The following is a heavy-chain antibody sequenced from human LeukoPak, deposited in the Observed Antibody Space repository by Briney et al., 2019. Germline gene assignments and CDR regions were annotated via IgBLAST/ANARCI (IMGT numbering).Heavy chain of an antibody. J-gene: IGHJ5*02. CDR3: ARRGELKWFDP. CDR2: IYPGDSDT. D-gene: IGHD3-16*01. CDR1: GYSFTRYW. V-gene: IGHV5-51*01. Sequence: GESLKISCKGSGYSFTRYWIGWVRQMPGKGLEWMGIIYPGDSDTEYNPSFQGRVTISADKPINTAYLQWTSLKASDTAMYYCARRGELKWFDPWGQGTLVTVSS.